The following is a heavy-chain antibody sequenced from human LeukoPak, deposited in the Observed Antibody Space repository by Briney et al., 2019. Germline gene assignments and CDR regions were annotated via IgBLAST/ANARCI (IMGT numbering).Heavy chain of an antibody. CDR1: GYTFTGYY. CDR2: INPNSGGT. V-gene: IGHV1-2*06. Sequence: ASVKVSFTASGYTFTGYYMHWVRQAPGQGLEWMGRINPNSGGTNYAQKFQGGVTMTRDTSISTAYMELSRLRSDDTAVYYCARGIVVVPAAKNWFDPWGQGTLVTVSS. J-gene: IGHJ5*02. D-gene: IGHD2-2*01. CDR3: ARGIVVVPAAKNWFDP.